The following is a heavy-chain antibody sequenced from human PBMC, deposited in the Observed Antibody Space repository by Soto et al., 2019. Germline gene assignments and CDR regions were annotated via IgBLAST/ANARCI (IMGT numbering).Heavy chain of an antibody. J-gene: IGHJ5*02. CDR3: ARSSGGVFGIIIEGSNWLAP. CDR2: IYHGGTT. V-gene: IGHV4-31*11. CDR1: GGSIDSAGSY. D-gene: IGHD3-16*02. Sequence: SETLSLTCAVSGGSIDSAGSYWSWIRQIPGRGLEWIGHIYHGGTTDYNPSLKSRITMSVDTSKNQFSLELNSVTAADTAVYYCARSSGGVFGIIIEGSNWLAPWGQGSLVTVSS.